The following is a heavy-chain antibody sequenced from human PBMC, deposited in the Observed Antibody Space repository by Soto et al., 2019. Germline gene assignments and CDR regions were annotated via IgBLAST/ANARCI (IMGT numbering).Heavy chain of an antibody. V-gene: IGHV3-23*01. Sequence: GGSLRLSCAASGFTFNNYAMTWVRQAPGKGLEWVSGISGSGGSTWYADSVKGRLTISRDSSKNTLYLQMDSLTADDTAVYYCARYFYDSGGYYSIFDYWGQGTLVTVSS. D-gene: IGHD3-22*01. J-gene: IGHJ4*02. CDR1: GFTFNNYA. CDR2: ISGSGGST. CDR3: ARYFYDSGGYYSIFDY.